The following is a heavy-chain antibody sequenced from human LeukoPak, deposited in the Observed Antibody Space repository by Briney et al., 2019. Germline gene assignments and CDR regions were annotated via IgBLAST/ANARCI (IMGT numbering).Heavy chain of an antibody. Sequence: KFQGRVTITRDTSVSTAYMELSSLRSEDTAVYYCASLAAAGHFDYWGQGTLVTVSS. V-gene: IGHV1-3*01. J-gene: IGHJ4*02. D-gene: IGHD6-13*01. CDR3: ASLAAAGHFDY.